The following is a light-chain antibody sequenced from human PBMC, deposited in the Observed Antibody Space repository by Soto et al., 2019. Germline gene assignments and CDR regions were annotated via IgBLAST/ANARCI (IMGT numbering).Light chain of an antibody. Sequence: QSVLTQPPSASGTPGQRATISCSGSGSNIGSNYVYWYQHLPGTAPKLLISRNSQRPSGVPDRFSASKSGTSASLAFSGLRSEDEADYYCATWDDSLTAWVFGGGTKLTVL. J-gene: IGLJ3*02. V-gene: IGLV1-47*01. CDR1: GSNIGSNY. CDR2: RNS. CDR3: ATWDDSLTAWV.